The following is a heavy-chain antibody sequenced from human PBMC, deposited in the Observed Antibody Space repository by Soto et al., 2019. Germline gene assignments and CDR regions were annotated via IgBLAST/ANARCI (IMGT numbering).Heavy chain of an antibody. Sequence: QVQLQESGPGLVKPSQTLSLTCTVSGGSISSGGYYWSWIRQHPGKGLEWIGYIYYSGSTYYNPSLKSRGTLSVDTSKNQFSLKLSSVTAADTAVYYCARGAVAALMSWFDPWGQGTLVTVSS. CDR1: GGSISSGGYY. CDR2: IYYSGST. V-gene: IGHV4-31*03. J-gene: IGHJ5*02. D-gene: IGHD6-19*01. CDR3: ARGAVAALMSWFDP.